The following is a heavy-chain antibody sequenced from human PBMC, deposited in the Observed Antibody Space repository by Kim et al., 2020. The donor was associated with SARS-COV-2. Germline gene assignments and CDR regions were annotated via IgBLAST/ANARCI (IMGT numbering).Heavy chain of an antibody. V-gene: IGHV3-74*01. J-gene: IGHJ6*02. CDR2: INSDESST. D-gene: IGHD6-13*01. CDR1: GFTFSRYW. CDR3: ARVRVSSRSASGLDV. Sequence: GGSLRLSCAASGFTFSRYWMHWVRQGPGKGLVWVSRINSDESSTSYADSVKGRFTISRDNTKNTLYLQMNSLRAEDTAVYYWARVRVSSRSASGLDVWGQGTTVTVSS.